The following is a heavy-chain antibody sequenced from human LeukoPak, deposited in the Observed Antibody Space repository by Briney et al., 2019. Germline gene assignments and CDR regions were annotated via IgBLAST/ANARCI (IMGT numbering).Heavy chain of an antibody. J-gene: IGHJ4*02. Sequence: ASVTVSCKASGYTFTSYGISWVRQAPGQGLEWMGWTSAYNGNTNYAQKLQGRVTMTTDTSPSTAYMELRSLRSDDTAVYDCARWFGELPQNFDYWGQGTLVTVSS. CDR2: TSAYNGNT. CDR1: GYTFTSYG. V-gene: IGHV1-18*01. CDR3: ARWFGELPQNFDY. D-gene: IGHD3-10*01.